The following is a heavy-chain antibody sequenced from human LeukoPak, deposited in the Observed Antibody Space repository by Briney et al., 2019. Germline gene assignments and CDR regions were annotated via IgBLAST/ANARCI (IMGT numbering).Heavy chain of an antibody. D-gene: IGHD6-13*01. CDR1: GFTFSNFA. V-gene: IGHV3-21*01. CDR3: ARIGAGSSRDY. Sequence: GGSLRLSCAASGFTFSNFAMTWVRQAPGKGLEWVSSIVGSSSTYYADSLKGRFTISRDNAKNSLYLQMNSLRAEDTAVYYCARIGAGSSRDYWGQGTLVTVTS. J-gene: IGHJ4*02. CDR2: IVGSSST.